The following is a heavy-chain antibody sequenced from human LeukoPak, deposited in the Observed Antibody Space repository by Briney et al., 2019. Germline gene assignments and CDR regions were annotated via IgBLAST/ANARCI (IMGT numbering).Heavy chain of an antibody. Sequence: PGESLKISCKGSGYSFSSYWIGWVRQMPGKGLEWMGIIYPGDSDTRDSPSFQGQVTIPADKSVSTAYLQWSNLKASDTAMYYCARVARGGATTFDYWGQGTLVTVSS. CDR2: IYPGDSDT. J-gene: IGHJ4*02. V-gene: IGHV5-51*01. D-gene: IGHD1-26*01. CDR1: GYSFSSYW. CDR3: ARVARGGATTFDY.